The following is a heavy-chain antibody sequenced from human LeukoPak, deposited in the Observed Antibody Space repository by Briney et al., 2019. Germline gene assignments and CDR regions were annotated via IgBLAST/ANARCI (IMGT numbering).Heavy chain of an antibody. CDR1: GGSFRGYY. J-gene: IGHJ4*02. CDR3: ARSRRDWGYFDY. Sequence: SETLSLTCAVNGGSFRGYYCSWIRQPPGKGREWIGEINHSGSTNYNPPLKSRVTISVDTTKDQFSLKLSSVTAADTAVYYCARSRRDWGYFDYWGQGTLVTVSS. D-gene: IGHD7-27*01. CDR2: INHSGST. V-gene: IGHV4-34*01.